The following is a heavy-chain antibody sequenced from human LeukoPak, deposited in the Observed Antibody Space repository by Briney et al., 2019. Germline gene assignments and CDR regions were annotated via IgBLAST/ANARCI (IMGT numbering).Heavy chain of an antibody. J-gene: IGHJ4*02. D-gene: IGHD2/OR15-2a*01. Sequence: PGGSLRLSCSASGFTLSSYAMHWVRQAPGKGLEYVSGISSNGGSTYYADSVKGRFTISRDNSKNTLYLQMSRLRAEDTAVYYCVKYWNWAAFDYWGQGTLVTVSS. CDR3: VKYWNWAAFDY. CDR2: ISSNGGST. V-gene: IGHV3-64D*09. CDR1: GFTLSSYA.